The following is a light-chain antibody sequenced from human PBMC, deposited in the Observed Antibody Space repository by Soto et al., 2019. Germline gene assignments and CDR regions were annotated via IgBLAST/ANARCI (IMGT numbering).Light chain of an antibody. J-gene: IGKJ2*01. CDR3: QQYGSSLMYT. Sequence: EIVMTQSPATLSVSPGERATLSCRASQSVSSSYLAWYQQTPGQAPRLLVYDTSYRATGVPDRFSGSGSGTDFTLTISRLEPEDFAVYYCQQYGSSLMYTFGQGT. CDR1: QSVSSSY. CDR2: DTS. V-gene: IGKV3-20*01.